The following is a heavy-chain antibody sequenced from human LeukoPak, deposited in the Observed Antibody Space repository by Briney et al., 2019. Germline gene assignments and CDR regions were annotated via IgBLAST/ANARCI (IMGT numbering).Heavy chain of an antibody. CDR1: GGSISSSSYY. CDR3: ARGTYYYDSSGYYYSTKAYYFDY. D-gene: IGHD3-22*01. V-gene: IGHV4-39*01. CDR2: IYYSGST. Sequence: SETLSLTCTVSGGSISSSSYYWGWIRQPPGKGLEWIGSIYYSGSTYYNPSLKSRVTISVDPSKNQFSLKLSSVPAAYTAVYYCARGTYYYDSSGYYYSTKAYYFDYWGQGTLVTVSS. J-gene: IGHJ4*02.